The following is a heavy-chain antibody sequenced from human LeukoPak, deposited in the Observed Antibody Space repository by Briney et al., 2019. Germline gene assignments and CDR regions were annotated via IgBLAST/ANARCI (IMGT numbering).Heavy chain of an antibody. D-gene: IGHD3-22*01. V-gene: IGHV3-21*01. Sequence: GGSLRLSCAASGFTFSSYSMNWVRQAPGKGLEWVSSISSSSSYIYYADSVKGRFTISRDNAKNSLYLQMNSLRAEDTAVYYCAREANAYYDSSGYLGPFDYWGQGTLVTVSS. CDR2: ISSSSSYI. CDR3: AREANAYYDSSGYLGPFDY. CDR1: GFTFSSYS. J-gene: IGHJ4*02.